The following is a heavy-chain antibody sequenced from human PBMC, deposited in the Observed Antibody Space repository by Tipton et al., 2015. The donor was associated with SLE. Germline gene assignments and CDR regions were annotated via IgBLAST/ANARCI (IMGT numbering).Heavy chain of an antibody. CDR3: ARAPLYSSSPPFDY. V-gene: IGHV1-2*06. Sequence: QLVQSGAEVKKPGASVKVSCKASGYTFTGYYMHWVRQAPGQGLEWMGRINPNSGGTNYAQKFQGRVTMTRDTSISTAYMELRRLRSDDTAVYYCARAPLYSSSPPFDYWGQGTPVTVSS. D-gene: IGHD6-6*01. CDR1: GYTFTGYY. J-gene: IGHJ4*02. CDR2: INPNSGGT.